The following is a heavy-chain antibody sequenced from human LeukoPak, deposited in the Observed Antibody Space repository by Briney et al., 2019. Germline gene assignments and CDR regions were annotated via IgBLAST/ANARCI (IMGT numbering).Heavy chain of an antibody. J-gene: IGHJ4*02. V-gene: IGHV3-23*01. CDR2: ISGSGGST. D-gene: IGHD3-3*01. CDR3: AKDDDRSGYYSPRAPPAN. CDR1: GFTFEHYG. Sequence: PGGSLRLSCATSGFTFEHYGMHWVRQAPGKGLEWVSAISGSGGSTYYADSVKGRFTISRDNSKNTLYLQMNSLRAEDTAVYYCAKDDDRSGYYSPRAPPANWGQGTLVTVSS.